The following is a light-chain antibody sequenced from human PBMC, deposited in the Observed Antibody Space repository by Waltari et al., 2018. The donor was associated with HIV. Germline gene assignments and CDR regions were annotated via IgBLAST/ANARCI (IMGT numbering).Light chain of an antibody. J-gene: IGLJ2*01. CDR2: DVS. V-gene: IGLV2-23*02. Sequence: QSALTQPASVSGSPGQSIPIPCPGTSSDVGGYNYVSWYQPHPGKAPQLMIYDVSKRPSGVSNRFSGSKSGNTASLTISGLQAEDEADYYCCSYAGSSTFVVFGGGTKLTVL. CDR1: SSDVGGYNY. CDR3: CSYAGSSTFVV.